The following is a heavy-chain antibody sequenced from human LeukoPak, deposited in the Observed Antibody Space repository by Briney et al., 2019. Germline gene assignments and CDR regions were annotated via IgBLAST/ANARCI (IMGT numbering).Heavy chain of an antibody. V-gene: IGHV3-48*04. J-gene: IGHJ6*02. CDR3: ARRYYYDSSGYYGMDV. CDR1: GFTFSSYS. CDR2: ISSSSSTI. D-gene: IGHD3-22*01. Sequence: GGSLRLSCAASGFTFSSYSMNWVLQAPGKGLEWVSYISSSSSTIYYADSVKGRFTISRDNAKNSLYLQMNSLRAEDTAVYYCARRYYYDSSGYYGMDVWGQGTTVTVSS.